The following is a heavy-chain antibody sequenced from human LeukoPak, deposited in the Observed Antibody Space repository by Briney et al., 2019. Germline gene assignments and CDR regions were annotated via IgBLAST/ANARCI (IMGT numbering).Heavy chain of an antibody. D-gene: IGHD2-21*02. V-gene: IGHV5-51*01. CDR3: ARQPLVRDCGGDCEFDY. Sequence: GESLKISCKGSGYSFSNYWIGWVRQMPGKGLEWMGIIYPGDSNTRYSPSFQGQVTISADRSISAAYLQWSSLKASDTAIYYCARQPLVRDCGGDCEFDYWGQGTLVSVSS. CDR2: IYPGDSNT. CDR1: GYSFSNYW. J-gene: IGHJ4*02.